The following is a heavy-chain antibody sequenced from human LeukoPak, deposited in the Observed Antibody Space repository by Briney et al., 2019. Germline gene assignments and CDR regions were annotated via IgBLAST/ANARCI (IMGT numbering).Heavy chain of an antibody. D-gene: IGHD1-7*01. CDR3: TRAYWNYQVPVGFDY. CDR1: GFTFGDYA. Sequence: GGSLRLSCTASGFTFGDYAMSWFRQAPGKGLEWVGFIRSKAYGGTSEYAASVKGRFTISRDDSKSTAYLQMNSLKTEDTAVYYCTRAYWNYQVPVGFDYWGQGTLVTVSS. CDR2: IRSKAYGGTS. V-gene: IGHV3-49*03. J-gene: IGHJ4*02.